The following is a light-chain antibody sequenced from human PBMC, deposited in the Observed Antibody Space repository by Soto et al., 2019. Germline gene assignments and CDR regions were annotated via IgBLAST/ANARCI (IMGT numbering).Light chain of an antibody. CDR1: QSVSSY. V-gene: IGKV3-11*01. Sequence: EIVLTQSPATLSLSPGERATLSCRASQSVSSYLAWYQQKPGQAPRLLIYDASNRATDIPARFSGSESGTAFTLTISSLEPEDFAVYYCQQRSNWPPITFGQGTRLEIK. CDR2: DAS. J-gene: IGKJ5*01. CDR3: QQRSNWPPIT.